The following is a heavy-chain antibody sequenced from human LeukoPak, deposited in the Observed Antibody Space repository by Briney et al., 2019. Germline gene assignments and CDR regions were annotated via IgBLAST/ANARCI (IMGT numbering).Heavy chain of an antibody. D-gene: IGHD2-2*01. CDR3: ARDLSRGDIVVVPAARGAFDI. CDR2: ISAYNGNT. V-gene: IGHV1-18*01. J-gene: IGHJ3*02. CDR1: GYTFTSYG. Sequence: ASVKVSCKASGYTFTSYGISWVRQAPGQGLEWMGWISAYNGNTNYAQKLQGRVTMTTDTSTSTAYMELRSLRSDDTAVYYCARDLSRGDIVVVPAARGAFDIWGQGTMVTVSS.